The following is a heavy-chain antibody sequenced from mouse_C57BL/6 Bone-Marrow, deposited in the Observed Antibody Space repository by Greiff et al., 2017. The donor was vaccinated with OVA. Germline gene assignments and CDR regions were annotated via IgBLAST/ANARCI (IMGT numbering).Heavy chain of an antibody. J-gene: IGHJ2*01. CDR2: IYPGDGDT. CDR1: GYAFSSSW. D-gene: IGHD1-1*01. CDR3: AREVSITTVVDYFDY. V-gene: IGHV1-82*01. Sequence: QVQLKQSGPELVKPGASVKISCKASGYAFSSSWMNWVKQRPGKGLEWIGRIYPGDGDTNYNGKFKGKATLTADKSSSTAYMQLSSLTSEDSAVYFCAREVSITTVVDYFDYWGQGTTLTVSS.